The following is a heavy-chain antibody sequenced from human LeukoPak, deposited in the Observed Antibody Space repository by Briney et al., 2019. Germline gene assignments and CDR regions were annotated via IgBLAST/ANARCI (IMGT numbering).Heavy chain of an antibody. CDR1: GFTFSSYS. V-gene: IGHV3-21*01. D-gene: IGHD3-10*01. J-gene: IGHJ5*02. Sequence: GGSLRLSCAASGFTFSSYSMNWVRQAPGKGLEWVSSISSSRGYIYYADSLKGRFTISRENAKNSLDLQMKSLRAEDTAVYYCARAGYGAGNRWFDPWGQGTLVTVSS. CDR3: ARAGYGAGNRWFDP. CDR2: ISSSRGYI.